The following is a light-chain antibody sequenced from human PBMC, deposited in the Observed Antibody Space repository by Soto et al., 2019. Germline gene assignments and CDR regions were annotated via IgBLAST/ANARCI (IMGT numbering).Light chain of an antibody. Sequence: EIVLTQSPAILSLSPGERATLAFRASQSVGTYLDWYQQKLGQAPRLLIYDASNRATGIPARFSGSGSGTDFTLTISSLEPEDFAVYYCQQRVNWLTFGGGTKVEV. CDR1: QSVGTY. J-gene: IGKJ4*01. CDR3: QQRVNWLT. CDR2: DAS. V-gene: IGKV3-11*01.